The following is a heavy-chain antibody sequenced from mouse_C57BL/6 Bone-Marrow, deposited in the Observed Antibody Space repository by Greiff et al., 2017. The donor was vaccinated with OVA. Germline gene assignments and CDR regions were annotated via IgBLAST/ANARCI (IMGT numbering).Heavy chain of an antibody. J-gene: IGHJ4*01. D-gene: IGHD2-13*01. Sequence: EVQLVESGAELVRPGASVKLSCTASGFNIKDDYMHWVKQRPEQGLEWIGWIDPENGDTEYASKFQGKATITADTSSNTAYLQLSSLTSEDTAVDYCTEVRGAMDYWGQGTSVTVSS. CDR2: IDPENGDT. V-gene: IGHV14-4*01. CDR1: GFNIKDDY. CDR3: TEVRGAMDY.